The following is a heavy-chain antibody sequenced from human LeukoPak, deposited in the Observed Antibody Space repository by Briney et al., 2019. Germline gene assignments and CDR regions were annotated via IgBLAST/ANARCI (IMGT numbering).Heavy chain of an antibody. Sequence: GGSLRLSCAASGFTFSTSDMHWVRQPTGKHLEWVSAIGSAGDTYYLGSVKGRFTISRENAKNSLYLQMNSLRAEDTAVYYCARVGGGYCSSTSCYIDYWGQGTLVTVSS. D-gene: IGHD2-2*02. CDR2: IGSAGDT. J-gene: IGHJ4*02. V-gene: IGHV3-13*01. CDR3: ARVGGGYCSSTSCYIDY. CDR1: GFTFSTSD.